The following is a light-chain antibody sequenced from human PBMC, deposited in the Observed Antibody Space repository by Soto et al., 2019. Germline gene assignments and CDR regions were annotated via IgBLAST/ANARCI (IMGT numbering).Light chain of an antibody. CDR3: QVWDSSSDHPWV. CDR2: DDT. CDR1: NIGSKS. V-gene: IGLV3-21*02. Sequence: SYELTQPPSVSVAPGQTARITCGGKNIGSKSVHWDQQKPGQAPVLVVYDDTDRPSGIPERFSGSNSGNTATLTISRVEAGDEADYYCQVWDSSSDHPWVFGGGTKLTVL. J-gene: IGLJ3*02.